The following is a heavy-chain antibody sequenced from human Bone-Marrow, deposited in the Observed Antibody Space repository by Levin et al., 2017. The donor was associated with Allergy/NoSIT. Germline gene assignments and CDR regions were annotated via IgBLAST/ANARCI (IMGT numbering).Heavy chain of an antibody. V-gene: IGHV3-30*04. D-gene: IGHD3-22*01. Sequence: GGSLRLSCAASGSTFSRYVLHWVRQAPGKGLEWVAVISHDESSEAYAESVKGRFTISKDNSKNTLYLQMNSLREEDTAVYYCATAGRTSGYADAFEIWGQGTMVTVSS. J-gene: IGHJ3*02. CDR3: ATAGRTSGYADAFEI. CDR1: GSTFSRYV. CDR2: ISHDESSE.